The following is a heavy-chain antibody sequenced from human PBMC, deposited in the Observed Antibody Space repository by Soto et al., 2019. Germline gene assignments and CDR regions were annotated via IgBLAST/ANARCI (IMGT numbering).Heavy chain of an antibody. J-gene: IGHJ4*02. V-gene: IGHV3-23*01. CDR1: GFTFSGYA. D-gene: IGHD6-6*01. Sequence: EVQLLESGGGLVQPGGSLRLSCAASGFTFSGYAMSWVRQAPGKGLQWVSGISGSGDTTWYADSVKGRFTISRDNFMNTLYLQMNSLRAADTAIYYCAKGFNLHHPSQFHYWGQGILVTVSS. CDR2: ISGSGDTT. CDR3: AKGFNLHHPSQFHY.